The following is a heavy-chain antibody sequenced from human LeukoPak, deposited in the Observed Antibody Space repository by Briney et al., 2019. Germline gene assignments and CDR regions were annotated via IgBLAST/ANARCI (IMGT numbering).Heavy chain of an antibody. CDR3: ARAQTSYCSSTSCYYYYYGMDV. J-gene: IGHJ6*02. CDR2: ISSSSSYI. V-gene: IGHV3-21*01. D-gene: IGHD2-2*01. Sequence: GGSLSLSCAASGFTFSSYSMNWVRQAPGKGLEWVSSISSSSSYIYYADSVKGRFTISRDNAKNSLYLQMNSLRAEDTAVYYCARAQTSYCSSTSCYYYYYGMDVWGQGTTVTVSS. CDR1: GFTFSSYS.